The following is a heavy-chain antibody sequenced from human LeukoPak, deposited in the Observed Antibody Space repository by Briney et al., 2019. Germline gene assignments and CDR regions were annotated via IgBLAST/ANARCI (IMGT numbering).Heavy chain of an antibody. V-gene: IGHV1-69*13. CDR1: GGTFSSYA. Sequence: SVKVSCKASGGTFSSYAISWVRQAPGQGLEWMGGIIPIFGTANYAQKFQGRVTITADESTSTAYMELSSLRSEDTAVYYCARRDSSSWYFQGYHFDYWGRGTLVTVSS. CDR3: ARRDSSSWYFQGYHFDY. CDR2: IIPIFGTA. D-gene: IGHD6-13*01. J-gene: IGHJ4*02.